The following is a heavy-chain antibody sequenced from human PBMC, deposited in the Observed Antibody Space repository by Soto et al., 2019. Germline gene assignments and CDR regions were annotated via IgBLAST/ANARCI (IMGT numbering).Heavy chain of an antibody. CDR3: ARFEGGASGTYGLDV. D-gene: IGHD3-10*01. CDR1: GFTFGNYA. J-gene: IGHJ6*02. V-gene: IGHV3-23*01. CDR2: LSNSGGTT. Sequence: GSLRLSCAGSGFTFGNYAMSWVRQAPGKGPEWVSVLSNSGGTTYYADSVKGRFTISRDNFKNTLYLQLDSLRAEDTAIYYCARFEGGASGTYGLDVWGQGTTVTVSS.